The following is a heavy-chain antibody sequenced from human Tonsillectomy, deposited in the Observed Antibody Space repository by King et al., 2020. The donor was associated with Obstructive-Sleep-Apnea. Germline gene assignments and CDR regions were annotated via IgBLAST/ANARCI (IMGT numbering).Heavy chain of an antibody. Sequence: QLQESGPGLVKPSETLSLTCTVSGGSISSYYWSWIRQPAGKGLEWIGRIYPSGSTNYNPSLKSRVTMSVATSKNQFSLKLSSVTAADTAVYYCARGHPSIGELSTHWGQGTLVTVSS. J-gene: IGHJ4*02. D-gene: IGHD3-10*01. CDR1: GGSISSYY. CDR2: IYPSGST. V-gene: IGHV4-4*07. CDR3: ARGHPSIGELSTH.